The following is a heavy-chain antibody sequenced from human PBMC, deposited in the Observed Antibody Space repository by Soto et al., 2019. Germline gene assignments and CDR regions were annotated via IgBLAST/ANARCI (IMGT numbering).Heavy chain of an antibody. D-gene: IGHD4-4*01. V-gene: IGHV4-31*03. J-gene: IGHJ4*02. CDR1: GGSISSGGYY. CDR3: ACRDGYSTPFDY. Sequence: QVQLQESGPGLVKPSQTLSLTCTVSGGSISSGGYYWSWIRQHPGKGLEWIGYIYYSGSTYYNPSHKSRVTLAVDTSKNQFSLKLSSVTAADTAVYYCACRDGYSTPFDYWGQGTLVTVSS. CDR2: IYYSGST.